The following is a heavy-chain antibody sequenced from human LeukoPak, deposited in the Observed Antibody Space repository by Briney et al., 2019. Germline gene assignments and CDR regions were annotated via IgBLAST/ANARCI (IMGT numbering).Heavy chain of an antibody. Sequence: AGSLRLSCAASGFTFSNYAMSWVRQAPGKGLEWVSVISGSGGSTNFADSVKGRFTSSRDNSKNTLYLQMHSLRVEDTAVYYCAQGRLGYSYGAFDHWGQGTLVTVSS. CDR3: AQGRLGYSYGAFDH. CDR1: GFTFSNYA. CDR2: ISGSGGST. V-gene: IGHV3-23*01. D-gene: IGHD5-18*01. J-gene: IGHJ4*02.